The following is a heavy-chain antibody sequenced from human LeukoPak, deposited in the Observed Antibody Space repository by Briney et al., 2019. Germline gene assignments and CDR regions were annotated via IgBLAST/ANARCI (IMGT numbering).Heavy chain of an antibody. CDR1: GFTFSSYA. CDR3: AKEAAGIAAAGWPAPGY. V-gene: IGHV3-23*01. D-gene: IGHD6-13*01. J-gene: IGHJ4*02. CDR2: ISGSGGST. Sequence: LSGGSLRLSCAASGFTFSSYAMSWVRQAPGKGLEWVSAISGSGGSTYYADSVKGRFTISRDNSKNTLYLQMNSLRAEDTAVYYCAKEAAGIAAAGWPAPGYWGQGTLVTVSS.